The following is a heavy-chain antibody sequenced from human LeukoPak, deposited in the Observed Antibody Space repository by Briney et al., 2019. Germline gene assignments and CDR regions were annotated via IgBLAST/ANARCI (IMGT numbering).Heavy chain of an antibody. CDR2: IRYDGSNK. CDR1: GFTFSSYG. Sequence: GGSLRLSCAASGFTFSSYGMHWVRQAPGKGLDWVAFIRYDGSNKYYADSVKGRFTISRDNSKNTLYLQMNSLIAEDTAVYYCAKALSGLPRVYYYGSGSYDQIDYWGQGTLVTVSS. V-gene: IGHV3-30*02. CDR3: AKALSGLPRVYYYGSGSYDQIDY. D-gene: IGHD3-10*01. J-gene: IGHJ4*02.